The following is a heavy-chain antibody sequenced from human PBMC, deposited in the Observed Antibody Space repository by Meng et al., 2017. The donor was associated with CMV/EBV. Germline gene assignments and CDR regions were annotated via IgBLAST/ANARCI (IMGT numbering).Heavy chain of an antibody. CDR2: INPSGGST. D-gene: IGHD3-10*01. J-gene: IGHJ6*02. Sequence: ASVKVSCKASGYTFTSYYMHWVRQAPGQGLEWMGIINPSGGSTSYAQKFQGRVTMTRDTSTSTVYMELSSLRSEDTAVYYCARDRRVRGVIGYYYYGMDVWGQGTTVTVSS. CDR1: GYTFTSYY. V-gene: IGHV1-46*01. CDR3: ARDRRVRGVIGYYYYGMDV.